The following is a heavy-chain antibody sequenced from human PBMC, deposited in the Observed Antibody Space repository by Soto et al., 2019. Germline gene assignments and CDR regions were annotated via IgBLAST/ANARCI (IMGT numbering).Heavy chain of an antibody. CDR1: GYTFTSYG. Sequence: ASVKVSCKASGYTFTSYGISWVRQAPGQGLEWMGWISAYNGNTNYAQKLQGRVTMTTDTSTSTAYMELRSLRSDDTAVYYCERVGIAAAGTSPPDYWGQGTLVTVSS. V-gene: IGHV1-18*01. CDR2: ISAYNGNT. CDR3: ERVGIAAAGTSPPDY. D-gene: IGHD6-13*01. J-gene: IGHJ4*02.